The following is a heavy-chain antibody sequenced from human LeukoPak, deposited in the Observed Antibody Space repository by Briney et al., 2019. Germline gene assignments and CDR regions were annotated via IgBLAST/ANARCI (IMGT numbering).Heavy chain of an antibody. CDR1: GFTFSSYW. V-gene: IGHV3-7*01. Sequence: GGSLRLSCAAPGFTFSSYWMSWVRQAPGKGLEWVANIKQDGSEKYYVDSVKGRFTISRDNAKNSLYLQMNSLRAEDTAVYYCARERDTAMVIDYWGQGTLVTVSS. CDR2: IKQDGSEK. J-gene: IGHJ4*02. CDR3: ARERDTAMVIDY. D-gene: IGHD5-18*01.